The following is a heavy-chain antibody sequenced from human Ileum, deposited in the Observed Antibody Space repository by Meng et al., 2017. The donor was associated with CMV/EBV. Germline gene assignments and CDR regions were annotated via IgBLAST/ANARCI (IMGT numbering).Heavy chain of an antibody. Sequence: GGSLRLSCEASGFTFSGYSMNWVRQAPGKGLEWVSSIGRSSSDKYYTDSLKGRFTISRDNAKNSLYLQMSSLRAEDTAVYYCVRDRCTSTTCSDAFEMWGQGTMVTVSS. CDR2: IGRSSSDK. J-gene: IGHJ3*02. CDR1: GFTFSGYS. V-gene: IGHV3-21*01. D-gene: IGHD2-2*01. CDR3: VRDRCTSTTCSDAFEM.